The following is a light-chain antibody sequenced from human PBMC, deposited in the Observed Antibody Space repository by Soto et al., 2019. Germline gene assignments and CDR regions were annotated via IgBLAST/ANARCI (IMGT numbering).Light chain of an antibody. J-gene: IGKJ1*01. Sequence: EIVLTQSPGTLSLSPGERATFSCRASQSVSSSYIAWYQQKRGQAPRRLIYGASIRATGIPDRFSGSGSGTDFTLTISRLEPEDFALYYCQQYHTSPLTFGQGTTVDIK. CDR1: QSVSSSY. CDR2: GAS. V-gene: IGKV3-20*01. CDR3: QQYHTSPLT.